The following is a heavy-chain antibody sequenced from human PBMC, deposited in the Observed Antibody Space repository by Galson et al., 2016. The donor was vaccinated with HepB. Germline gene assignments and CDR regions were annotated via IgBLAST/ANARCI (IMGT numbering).Heavy chain of an antibody. J-gene: IGHJ4*02. Sequence: SLRLSCAVSAGTFKNYAMNWVRQAPGKGLECIGDIYHTGSTNYNPSLKSRVTISVAKSKNQFSLKLSSVTAADTAVYYCARVGNYESSGYFDSWGQGTMVTVSS. D-gene: IGHD3-22*01. CDR2: IYHTGST. CDR1: AGTFKNYAM. V-gene: IGHV4-4*02. CDR3: ARVGNYESSGYFDS.